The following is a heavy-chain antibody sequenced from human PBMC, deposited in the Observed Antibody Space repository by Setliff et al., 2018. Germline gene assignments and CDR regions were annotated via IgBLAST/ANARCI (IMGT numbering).Heavy chain of an antibody. Sequence: PGGSLRLSCAASGFTFSGYYMQWVRQAPGKGLESVSYISSSGTTIYNADSVKGRFTISRDNAKNSLFLQMNSLRAEDTAVYYCAREFTYYYDNTGYSGTSLDYWGQGALVTVSS. J-gene: IGHJ4*02. CDR3: AREFTYYYDNTGYSGTSLDY. CDR1: GFTFSGYY. D-gene: IGHD3-22*01. V-gene: IGHV3-48*03. CDR2: ISSSGTTI.